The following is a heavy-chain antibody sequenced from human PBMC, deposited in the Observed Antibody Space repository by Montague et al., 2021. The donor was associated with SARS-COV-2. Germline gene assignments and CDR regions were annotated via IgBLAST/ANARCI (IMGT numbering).Heavy chain of an antibody. CDR3: ARDFDDYGDSPGAFDI. CDR1: GFTFSSYA. V-gene: IGHV3-30-3*01. Sequence: SLRLSCAASGFTFSSYAMHWVRQAPGKGLEWVAVISYGGSNKYYADSVKGRFTISRDNSKNTLYLQMNSLRAEDTAVYYCARDFDDYGDSPGAFDIWGQWTMVTVAS. J-gene: IGHJ3*02. D-gene: IGHD4-17*01. CDR2: ISYGGSNK.